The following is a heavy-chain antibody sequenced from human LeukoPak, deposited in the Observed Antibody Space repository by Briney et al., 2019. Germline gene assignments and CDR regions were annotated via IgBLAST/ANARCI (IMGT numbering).Heavy chain of an antibody. CDR1: GGSISSYY. D-gene: IGHD6-6*01. Sequence: SETLSLTCTVSGGSISSYYWTWIRQPPGKGLEWIGSLYYSGSTNYNPSLKSRVTIPVDTSKNQFSLKLSSVTAADTAVYYCARRHVEYSSSSDPYYFDYWGQGTLVTVSS. CDR2: LYYSGST. V-gene: IGHV4-59*01. CDR3: ARRHVEYSSSSDPYYFDY. J-gene: IGHJ4*02.